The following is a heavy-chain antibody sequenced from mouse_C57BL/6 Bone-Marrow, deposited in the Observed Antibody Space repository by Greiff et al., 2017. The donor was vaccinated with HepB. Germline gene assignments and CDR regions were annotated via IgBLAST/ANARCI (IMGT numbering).Heavy chain of an antibody. D-gene: IGHD1-1*01. V-gene: IGHV1-55*01. CDR2: IYPGSGST. CDR3: AREEDYYGSSYEFAY. CDR1: GYTFTSYW. Sequence: VQLQQPGAELVKPGASVKMSCKASGYTFTSYWITWVKQRPGQGLEWIGDIYPGSGSTNYNEKFKSKATLTVDKSSSTAYMQRSSLTSEDSAGYYCAREEDYYGSSYEFAYWGQGTLVTVSA. J-gene: IGHJ3*01.